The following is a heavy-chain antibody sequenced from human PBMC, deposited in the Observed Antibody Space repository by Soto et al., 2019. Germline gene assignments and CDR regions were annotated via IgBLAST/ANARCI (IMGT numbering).Heavy chain of an antibody. Sequence: SETLSLTCAVYGGSFSGYCWSWIRQPPGKGLEWIGEINHSGSTNYNPSLKSRVTISVDTSKNQFSLKLSSVTAADAAVYYCARVPTTYYYGSGKGDWFDPWGQGTLVTVSS. CDR1: GGSFSGYC. D-gene: IGHD3-10*01. J-gene: IGHJ5*02. V-gene: IGHV4-34*01. CDR3: ARVPTTYYYGSGKGDWFDP. CDR2: INHSGST.